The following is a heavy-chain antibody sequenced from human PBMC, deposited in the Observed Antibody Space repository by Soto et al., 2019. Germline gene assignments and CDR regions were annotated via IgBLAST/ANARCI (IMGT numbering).Heavy chain of an antibody. CDR2: ISGSGGST. J-gene: IGHJ4*02. D-gene: IGHD6-19*01. V-gene: IGHV3-23*01. Sequence: GGSLRLSCAASGFTFSSYAMSWVRQAPGKGLEWVSAISGSGGSTYYADSVKGRFTISRDNSKNTLYLQMNSLRAEDTAVYYCAKLCVATNLLWAVAGAIDYWGQGTLVTVSS. CDR1: GFTFSSYA. CDR3: AKLCVATNLLWAVAGAIDY.